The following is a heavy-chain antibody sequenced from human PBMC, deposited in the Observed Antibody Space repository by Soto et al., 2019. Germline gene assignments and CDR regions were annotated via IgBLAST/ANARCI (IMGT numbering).Heavy chain of an antibody. CDR1: GYTFTSYG. D-gene: IGHD2-2*01. CDR2: ISAYHGNT. Sequence: QVQLVQSAAEVKKLGAALKISFKASGYTFTSYGISCVQQAPGQGHEWRGWISAYHGNTNYEQRPQGLVNMTTDTSSSTAYMELRSLKSDDTAVYYCARTCQCSSTSWLIGLGYWGQGPLVTVCS. CDR3: ARTCQCSSTSWLIGLGY. V-gene: IGHV1-18*01. J-gene: IGHJ4*02.